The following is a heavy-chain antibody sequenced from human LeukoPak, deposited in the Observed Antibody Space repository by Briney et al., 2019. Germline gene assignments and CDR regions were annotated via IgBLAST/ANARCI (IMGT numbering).Heavy chain of an antibody. J-gene: IGHJ4*02. CDR2: ISSSGSTI. V-gene: IGHV3-11*01. D-gene: IGHD3-9*01. CDR1: GFTFSDYY. Sequence: PGGSLRLSCAASGFTFSDYYMSWIRQAPGKGLEWVPYISSSGSTIYYADSVKGRFTISRDNAKNSLYLQMNSLRAEDTAVYYCAREALPNYDILTGYQYYFDYWGQGTLVTVSS. CDR3: AREALPNYDILTGYQYYFDY.